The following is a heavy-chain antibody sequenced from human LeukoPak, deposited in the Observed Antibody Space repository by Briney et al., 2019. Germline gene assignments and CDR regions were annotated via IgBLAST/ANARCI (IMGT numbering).Heavy chain of an antibody. CDR2: TRNKANSYTT. CDR1: GFTFSDHY. Sequence: GGSLRLSCAASGFTFSDHYMDWVRQAPGKGPEWVGRTRNKANSYTTEYAASVKGRFTISRDDSKNSLYLQMNSLKTEDTAVYYCARGPDYFDYWGQGTLVTVSS. V-gene: IGHV3-72*01. J-gene: IGHJ4*02. CDR3: ARGPDYFDY.